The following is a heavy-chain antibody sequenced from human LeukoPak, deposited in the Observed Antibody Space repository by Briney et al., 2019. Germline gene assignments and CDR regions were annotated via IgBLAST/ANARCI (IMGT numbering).Heavy chain of an antibody. D-gene: IGHD7-27*01. Sequence: GGSLRLSCAASGFSFSDYAFNWVRQAPGKGLEGVAYISSSSTNIYYADSVKGRFTISRDNAKNSLYLQMNSLRADDTAVYFCARGNQELWGRFDYWGQGSLVTVSS. CDR3: ARGNQELWGRFDY. CDR1: GFSFSDYA. V-gene: IGHV3-48*04. CDR2: ISSSSTNI. J-gene: IGHJ4*02.